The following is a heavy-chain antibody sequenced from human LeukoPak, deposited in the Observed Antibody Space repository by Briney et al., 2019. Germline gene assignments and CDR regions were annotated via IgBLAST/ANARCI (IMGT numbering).Heavy chain of an antibody. V-gene: IGHV1-69*04. CDR3: ARGSRTYYYGSGSYPIDY. CDR1: GYTFTSYA. CDR2: IIPILGIA. J-gene: IGHJ4*02. D-gene: IGHD3-10*01. Sequence: ASVKVSCKASGYTFTSYAISWVRQAPGQGLEWMGRIIPILGIANYAQKFQGRVTITADKSTSTAYMELSSLRSEDTAVYYCARGSRTYYYGSGSYPIDYWGQGTLVTVSS.